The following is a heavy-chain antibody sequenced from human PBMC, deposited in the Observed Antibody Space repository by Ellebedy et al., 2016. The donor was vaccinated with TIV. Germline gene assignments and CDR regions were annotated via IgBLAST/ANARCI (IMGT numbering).Heavy chain of an antibody. V-gene: IGHV3-53*01. CDR3: AKGGRIQLTDV. J-gene: IGHJ6*02. Sequence: PGGSLRLSCAASGFAVNGYYITWVRQAPGKGLEWLSTIESNGLATYYAQSVKGRFTISRDNFNNRVFLQMNSLRAEDTAVYYCAKGGRIQLTDVWGQGTTVIVSS. CDR2: IESNGLAT. D-gene: IGHD5-18*01. CDR1: GFAVNGYY.